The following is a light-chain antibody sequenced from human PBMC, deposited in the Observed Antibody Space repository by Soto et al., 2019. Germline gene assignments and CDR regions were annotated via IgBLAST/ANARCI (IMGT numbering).Light chain of an antibody. CDR2: GAS. CDR3: QKDNSASKP. V-gene: IGKV3D-15*01. Sequence: TLYCRASQSVGKSLAWYQQKPGQAPRLLIYGASTRATGIPDRFSGSGSGTDFTLTISSLQPEDVATYCCQKDNSASKPFGQGTKVEIK. J-gene: IGKJ1*01. CDR1: QSVGKS.